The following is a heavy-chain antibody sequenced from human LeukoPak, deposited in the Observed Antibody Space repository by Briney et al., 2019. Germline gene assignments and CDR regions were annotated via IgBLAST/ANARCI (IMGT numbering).Heavy chain of an antibody. CDR1: TFSFRNFA. J-gene: IGHJ3*02. D-gene: IGHD1-26*01. Sequence: GGSLGLSCAASTFSFRNFAMSWVRLAPGKGLEWVSGISDSGHRTDYADSVEGRFTISRDNSKNTLYLQMDSLRAEDTALYYCARKKWEPTSNDAFDIWGQGTMVTVSS. CDR2: ISDSGHRT. CDR3: ARKKWEPTSNDAFDI. V-gene: IGHV3-23*01.